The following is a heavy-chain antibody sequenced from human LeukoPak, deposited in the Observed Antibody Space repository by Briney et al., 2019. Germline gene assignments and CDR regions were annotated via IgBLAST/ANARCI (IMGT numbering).Heavy chain of an antibody. CDR2: ISSGAAYI. V-gene: IGHV3-21*01. J-gene: IGHJ4*02. Sequence: GGSLRLSCAASGFIFSDYSMNWVRQAPGKGLEWVPSISSGAAYIFYADSVKGRFSISRDSAKNSLYLQMFSLRAEDTALYYCARGASAETIDYWGQGTLVTVSS. D-gene: IGHD1-1*01. CDR1: GFIFSDYS. CDR3: ARGASAETIDY.